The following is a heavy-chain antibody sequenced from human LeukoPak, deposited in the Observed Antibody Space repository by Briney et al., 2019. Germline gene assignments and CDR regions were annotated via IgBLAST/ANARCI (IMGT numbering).Heavy chain of an antibody. Sequence: GGSLRLSCAVSGFTFGSYDMHWVRQAPGKGLEWVTFIQYDGSNKYYADSVKGRFTISRDNAKNSLYLQMNCLRAEDTAVYYCAKVDTAMASYDAFDIWGQGTMVTVSS. J-gene: IGHJ3*02. CDR2: IQYDGSNK. CDR1: GFTFGSYD. CDR3: AKVDTAMASYDAFDI. D-gene: IGHD5-18*01. V-gene: IGHV3-30*02.